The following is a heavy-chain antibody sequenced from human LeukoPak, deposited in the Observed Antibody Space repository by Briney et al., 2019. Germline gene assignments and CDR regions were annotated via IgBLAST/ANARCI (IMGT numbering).Heavy chain of an antibody. D-gene: IGHD1-20*01. Sequence: GASVKVSCKASGYTFTSYYMHWVRQAPGQGLEWMGIINPSGGSTSYAQKFQGRVTITRNTSISTAYMELSSLRSEDTAVYYCARGLYNWNPLEYWGQGTLVTVSS. CDR2: INPSGGST. CDR1: GYTFTSYY. J-gene: IGHJ4*02. V-gene: IGHV1-46*01. CDR3: ARGLYNWNPLEY.